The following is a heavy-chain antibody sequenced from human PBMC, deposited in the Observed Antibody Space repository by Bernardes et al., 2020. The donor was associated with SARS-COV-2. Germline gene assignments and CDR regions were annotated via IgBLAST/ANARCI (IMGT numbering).Heavy chain of an antibody. D-gene: IGHD6-19*01. J-gene: IGHJ4*02. Sequence: GGSLRLSCVDSAFTFNDRAMSWVRQAPGKGLEWVAGISSDSSVIDYADAARGRFTISRDIPKNTLFLQMNNLRAEDTAVYYCARLVGNGWYGIDYWGQGTQVTVSS. V-gene: IGHV3-23*01. CDR2: ISSDSSVI. CDR1: AFTFNDRA. CDR3: ARLVGNGWYGIDY.